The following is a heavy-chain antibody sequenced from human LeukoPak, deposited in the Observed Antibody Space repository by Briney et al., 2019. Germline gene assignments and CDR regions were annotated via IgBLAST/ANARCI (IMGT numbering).Heavy chain of an antibody. J-gene: IGHJ4*02. CDR2: ISGSGGST. Sequence: PGGSLRLSCAASGFTLSTYAMSWARKPPGKGLEWVSAISGSGGSTYYADSVKGRFTISRDNSKNTLYLQMNSLRAEDTAVYYCGKDLNSHTDYWGQGTLVTVSS. V-gene: IGHV3-23*01. CDR3: GKDLNSHTDY. D-gene: IGHD4-11*01. CDR1: GFTLSTYA.